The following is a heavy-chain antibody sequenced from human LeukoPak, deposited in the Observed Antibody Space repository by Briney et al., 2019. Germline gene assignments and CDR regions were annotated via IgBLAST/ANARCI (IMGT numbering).Heavy chain of an antibody. J-gene: IGHJ3*02. CDR2: INPNSGGT. V-gene: IGHV1-2*02. D-gene: IGHD5-24*01. CDR1: GYTFTGYY. Sequence: ASVKVSCKASGYTFTGYYMHWVRQAPGQGLEWMGWINPNSGGTNYAQRFQGRVTMTRDTSISTAYMELSSLRSDDTAVYYCARVLEARGYAFDIWGQGTMVTVSS. CDR3: ARVLEARGYAFDI.